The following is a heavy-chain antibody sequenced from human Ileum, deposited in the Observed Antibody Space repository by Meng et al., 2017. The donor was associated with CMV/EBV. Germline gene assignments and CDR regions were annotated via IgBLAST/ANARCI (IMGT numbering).Heavy chain of an antibody. J-gene: IGHJ4*02. Sequence: SGNTFTSYGISWVRQAPGQGLEWMGWISDYNGNTNYAQKLQGRVTMTTDTSTSTAYMELRSLRSDDTAVYYCARDHPSTSGSYDNYWGQGTLVTVSS. CDR1: GNTFTSYG. CDR3: ARDHPSTSGSYDNY. CDR2: ISDYNGNT. V-gene: IGHV1-18*01. D-gene: IGHD1-26*01.